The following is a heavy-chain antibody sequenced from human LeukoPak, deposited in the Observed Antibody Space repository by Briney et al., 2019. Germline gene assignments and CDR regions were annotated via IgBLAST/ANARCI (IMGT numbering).Heavy chain of an antibody. Sequence: VASVKVSSKASGGTFTSYAVSWVRQAPGQGLEWMGGIIPIFGTTNYAQTFQDRVTITADDPPRTVYLELSSLRSEDTAVYYCGKVESAYCSGVNCFFIWFDTWGQGTLVTVSS. J-gene: IGHJ5*02. CDR1: GGTFTSYA. CDR3: GKVESAYCSGVNCFFIWFDT. V-gene: IGHV1-69*01. CDR2: IIPIFGTT. D-gene: IGHD2-15*01.